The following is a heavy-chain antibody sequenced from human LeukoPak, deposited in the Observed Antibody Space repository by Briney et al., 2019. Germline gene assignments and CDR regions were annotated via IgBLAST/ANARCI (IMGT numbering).Heavy chain of an antibody. Sequence: ASVKVSCKASGGTFSSYAISWVRQAPGQGLEWMGGIIPIFGTANYAQKFQGRVTITADKSTSTAYMELSSLRSEDTAVYYCASAGTGDYEYYFDYWGQGTQVTVSS. CDR2: IIPIFGTA. V-gene: IGHV1-69*06. D-gene: IGHD4-17*01. J-gene: IGHJ4*02. CDR1: GGTFSSYA. CDR3: ASAGTGDYEYYFDY.